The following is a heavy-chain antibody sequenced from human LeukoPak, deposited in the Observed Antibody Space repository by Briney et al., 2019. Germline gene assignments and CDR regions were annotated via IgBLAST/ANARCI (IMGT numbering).Heavy chain of an antibody. Sequence: GGSLRLSCAASGFTFSSYAMSWVRQAPGKGLEWVSAISGSGGSTYYADSVKGRFTISRDNSKNTLYLQMNSLRAEDTAVYYCAKELDPYYYDSSGYYYSFDYWGQGTLVTVSS. D-gene: IGHD3-22*01. CDR2: ISGSGGST. J-gene: IGHJ4*02. V-gene: IGHV3-23*01. CDR3: AKELDPYYYDSSGYYYSFDY. CDR1: GFTFSSYA.